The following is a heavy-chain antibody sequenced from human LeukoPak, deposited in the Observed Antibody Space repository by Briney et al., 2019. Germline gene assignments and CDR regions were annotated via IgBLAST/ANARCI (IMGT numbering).Heavy chain of an antibody. CDR1: EFTFSSYT. J-gene: IGHJ6*02. V-gene: IGHV3-30*04. Sequence: GGSLRLSCAASEFTFSSYTIHWVRQAPGKGLEWVAVISFDGSNKNYADSVKGRFTISRDNSKNTLYLQMNSLRAEDTAVYYCARGDIVVVPAAKTFYYYGMDVWGQGTTVTVSS. CDR2: ISFDGSNK. CDR3: ARGDIVVVPAAKTFYYYGMDV. D-gene: IGHD2-2*01.